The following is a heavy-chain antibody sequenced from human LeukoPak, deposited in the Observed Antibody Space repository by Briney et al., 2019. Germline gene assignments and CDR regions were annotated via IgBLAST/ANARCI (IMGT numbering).Heavy chain of an antibody. CDR1: GYTFTKYY. Sequence: ASVKVSCKASGYTFTKYYIHWVRQAPGQGLEWMGLINPGGDNTNYAQNFQGRVTMTRDTSTSTVYMELSSLRSDDTAVYYCAREDTAMVTGDYWGQGTLVTVSS. V-gene: IGHV1-46*01. D-gene: IGHD5-18*01. CDR2: INPGGDNT. CDR3: AREDTAMVTGDY. J-gene: IGHJ4*02.